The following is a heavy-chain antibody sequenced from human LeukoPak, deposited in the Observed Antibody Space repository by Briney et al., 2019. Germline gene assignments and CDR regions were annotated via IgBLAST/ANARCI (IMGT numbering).Heavy chain of an antibody. J-gene: IGHJ4*02. Sequence: ASVKVSCKASGYTFTSYGISWVRQAPGQGLEWMGWISAYNGNTNYAQNLRGRLIMTTDTSTSTAYMELRSLRSDDTAVYYCARDSVDGSGTYYNDSPDYWGQGTLVTVSS. CDR2: ISAYNGNT. CDR3: ARDSVDGSGTYYNDSPDY. V-gene: IGHV1-18*01. CDR1: GYTFTSYG. D-gene: IGHD3-10*01.